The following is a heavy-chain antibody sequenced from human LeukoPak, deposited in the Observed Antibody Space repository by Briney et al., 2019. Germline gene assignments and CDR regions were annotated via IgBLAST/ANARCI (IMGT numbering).Heavy chain of an antibody. J-gene: IGHJ5*02. CDR2: ICYSGST. Sequence: PSETLSLTCTVSGGSISSGDYYWSWIRQPPGKGLEWIGYICYSGSTYYNPSLKSRVTISVDTSKNQFSLKLSSVTAADTAVYYCARVGDILTGYYPWEPWFDPWGQGTLVTVSS. V-gene: IGHV4-30-4*01. CDR3: ARVGDILTGYYPWEPWFDP. CDR1: GGSISSGDYY. D-gene: IGHD3-9*01.